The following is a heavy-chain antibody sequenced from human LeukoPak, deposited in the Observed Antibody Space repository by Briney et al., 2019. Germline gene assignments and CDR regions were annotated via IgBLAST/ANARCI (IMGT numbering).Heavy chain of an antibody. J-gene: IGHJ4*02. Sequence: SETLSLTCTVSGDSISTSSYYWGWIRQPPGKGVEWLGSIYCSGSTYYNPSLKSRVTISVDTSKNQFSLNLYPVTAAGTAVFYRARSYYYDYRQIDYWGQGTLVTVS. D-gene: IGHD3-22*01. CDR3: ARSYYYDYRQIDY. V-gene: IGHV4-39*01. CDR1: GDSISTSSYY. CDR2: IYCSGST.